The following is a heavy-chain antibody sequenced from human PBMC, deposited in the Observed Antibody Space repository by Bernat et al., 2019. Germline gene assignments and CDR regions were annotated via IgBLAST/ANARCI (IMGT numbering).Heavy chain of an antibody. CDR3: ERNPRAYGDYGRSRYGMDV. Sequence: EVQLVESGGGLVKPGGSLRLSCAASGFTFSSYSMNWVRQAPGKGLAWVSSISSSSYIYYADSVKGRFTISRDNAKNSRYLQMNSLGAEDTAVYYCERNPRAYGDYGRSRYGMDVWGQGTTVTVSS. CDR2: ISSSSYI. J-gene: IGHJ6*02. CDR1: GFTFSSYS. D-gene: IGHD4-17*01. V-gene: IGHV3-21*01.